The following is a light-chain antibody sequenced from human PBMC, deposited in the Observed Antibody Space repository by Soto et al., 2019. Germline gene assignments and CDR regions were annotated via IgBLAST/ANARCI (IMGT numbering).Light chain of an antibody. J-gene: IGKJ2*01. CDR1: QSVSSN. Sequence: EIVMTQSPATLSVSPGERATLSYRASQSVSSNLAWYQQKPGQAPRLIYGASTRATGIPVRFSGSGSGTEFTLTISSLQSEDFAVYYCQQYNNWPRTFGQGTKLEIK. CDR3: QQYNNWPRT. CDR2: GAS. V-gene: IGKV3-15*01.